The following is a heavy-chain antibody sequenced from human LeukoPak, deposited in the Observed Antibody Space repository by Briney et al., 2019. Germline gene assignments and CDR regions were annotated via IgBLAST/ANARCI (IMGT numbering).Heavy chain of an antibody. CDR2: IDTYGSTT. D-gene: IGHD1-26*01. J-gene: IGHJ4*02. CDR1: GFAFNTYW. CDR3: ATARTGSYGLWNY. V-gene: IGHV3-74*01. Sequence: PGESLRLSCAASGFAFNTYWMHWVRQAPGKGLVWVSRIDTYGSTTSYENSVQGRFTISSDNAKNTLYLQMNSLRAEDTAVYYCATARTGSYGLWNYWGQGTLVTVCS.